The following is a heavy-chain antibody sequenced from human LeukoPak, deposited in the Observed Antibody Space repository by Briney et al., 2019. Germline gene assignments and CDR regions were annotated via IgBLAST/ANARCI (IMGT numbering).Heavy chain of an antibody. V-gene: IGHV1-18*01. D-gene: IGHD3-16*02. CDR3: ARGPYVWGSYRYTELDY. CDR2: ISAYNGNT. J-gene: IGHJ4*02. Sequence: ASVKVSCKASGYTFTSYGISWVRQAPGQGLEWMGWISAYNGNTNYAQKLQGRVTMTTDTSTSTAYMELSRLRSDDTAVYYCARGPYVWGSYRYTELDYWGQGTLVTVSS. CDR1: GYTFTSYG.